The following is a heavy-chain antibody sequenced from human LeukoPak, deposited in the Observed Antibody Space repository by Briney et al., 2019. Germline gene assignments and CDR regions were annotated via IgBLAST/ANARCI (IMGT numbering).Heavy chain of an antibody. D-gene: IGHD2-21*02. J-gene: IGHJ2*01. Sequence: SVKVSCKASGGIYSSYVISWVRQAPGQGLEWMGRIIPIFGIANDAQKFQGRVTITADKSTSTAYMELSSLRSEDTAVYYCARDVCGGDCYDWYFDLWGRGTLVTVSS. CDR3: ARDVCGGDCYDWYFDL. V-gene: IGHV1-69*04. CDR1: GGIYSSYV. CDR2: IIPIFGIA.